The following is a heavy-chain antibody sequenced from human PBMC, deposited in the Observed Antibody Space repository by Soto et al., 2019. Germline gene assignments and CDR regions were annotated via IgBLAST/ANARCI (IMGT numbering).Heavy chain of an antibody. J-gene: IGHJ6*04. D-gene: IGHD3-3*01. V-gene: IGHV1-8*02. CDR3: AVDVLRCVEWLSPGDGMDV. CDR1: GYTFTGYY. CDR2: INPNSGNT. Sequence: GASVKVSCKASGYTFTGYYMHWVRQAPGQGLEWMGWINPNSGNTGYAQKFQGRVTMTRNTSISTAYMELSSLRSEDTAVYYCAVDVLRCVEWLSPGDGMDVWGKGTTVTVSS.